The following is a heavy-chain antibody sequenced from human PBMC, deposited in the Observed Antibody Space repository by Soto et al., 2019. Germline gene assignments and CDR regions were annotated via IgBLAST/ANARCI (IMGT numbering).Heavy chain of an antibody. CDR2: ISSTGSSM. CDR3: ARETHFIDY. CDR1: GFTFSSYE. Sequence: VQLVESGGDLVQPGGSLRLSCAASGFTFSSYEMNWVRQAPGKGLEWVSYISSTGSSMDYADSVKGRFTISRDNAKNSLFLQLKSLRDEDTAVYYCARETHFIDYWGQGTLVSVSA. V-gene: IGHV3-48*03. J-gene: IGHJ4*02.